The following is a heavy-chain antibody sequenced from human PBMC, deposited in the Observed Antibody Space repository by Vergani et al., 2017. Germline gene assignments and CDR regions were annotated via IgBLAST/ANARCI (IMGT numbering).Heavy chain of an antibody. CDR2: ISSSSSYT. CDR3: ARAVGWELPPPSGGAFDI. J-gene: IGHJ3*02. D-gene: IGHD1-26*01. Sequence: VQLVETGGGLIQPGGSLRLSCAASGFTFSDYYMSWIRQAPGKGLEWVSYISSSSSYTNYADSVKGRFTISRDNAKNSLYLQMNSLRAEDTAVYYCARAVGWELPPPSGGAFDIWGQGTMVTVSS. CDR1: GFTFSDYY. V-gene: IGHV3-11*06.